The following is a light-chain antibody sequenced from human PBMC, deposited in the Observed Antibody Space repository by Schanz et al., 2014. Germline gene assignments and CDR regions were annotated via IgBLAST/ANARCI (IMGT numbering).Light chain of an antibody. J-gene: IGKJ2*01. CDR2: GAS. V-gene: IGKV3-15*01. CDR3: QQYNSYSPGT. CDR1: QSVSIN. Sequence: ETVMTQSPATLSVSPGERATLSCRASQSVSINVAWYQQRPGQAPRLLIYGASTRATGIPARFSGSGSGTEFTFTISSLQSEDFATYCCQQYNSYSPGTFGQGTNLEVK.